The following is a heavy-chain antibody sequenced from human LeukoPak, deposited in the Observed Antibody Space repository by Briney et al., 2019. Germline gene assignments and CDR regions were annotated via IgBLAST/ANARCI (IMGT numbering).Heavy chain of an antibody. D-gene: IGHD6-13*01. J-gene: IGHJ4*02. Sequence: ETLSLTCTVSGGSISSYYWSWIRQPPGKGLEWIGYIYYSGSTNYNPSLKSRVTISVDTSKNQFSLKLSSVTAADTAVYYCARHGEYSSSWYLGYFDYWGQGTLVTVSS. CDR3: ARHGEYSSSWYLGYFDY. CDR1: GGSISSYY. V-gene: IGHV4-59*08. CDR2: IYYSGST.